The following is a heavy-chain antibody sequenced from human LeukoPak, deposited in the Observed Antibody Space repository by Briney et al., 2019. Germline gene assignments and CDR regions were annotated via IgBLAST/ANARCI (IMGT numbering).Heavy chain of an antibody. Sequence: PSETLSLTCTVSGGSISSYYWGWIQQPPGKGLEWIGSIYHSGSTYYNPSLKSRVTISVDTSKNQFSLKLSSVTAADTAVYHCARGRRYYYDSSGPDYWGQGTLVTVSS. CDR2: IYHSGST. CDR1: GGSISSYY. D-gene: IGHD3-22*01. V-gene: IGHV4-38-2*02. CDR3: ARGRRYYYDSSGPDY. J-gene: IGHJ4*02.